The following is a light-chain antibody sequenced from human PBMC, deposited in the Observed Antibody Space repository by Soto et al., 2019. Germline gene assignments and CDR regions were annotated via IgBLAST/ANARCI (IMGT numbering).Light chain of an antibody. CDR1: QSISSN. Sequence: EIVMTQSPATLSVSPGERATHSCRASQSISSNLAWYQQKPGQAPRLLIYGASTRATGIPARFSGSGSGTEFTLTISSLQSEDFAVYYCQQYSIWPYTFGQGTKLEIK. CDR2: GAS. CDR3: QQYSIWPYT. J-gene: IGKJ2*01. V-gene: IGKV3-15*01.